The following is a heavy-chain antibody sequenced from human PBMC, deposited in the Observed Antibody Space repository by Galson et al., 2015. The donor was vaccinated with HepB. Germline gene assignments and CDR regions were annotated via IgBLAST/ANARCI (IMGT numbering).Heavy chain of an antibody. Sequence: ETLSLTCAVSGGSIISSSWWSWVRQSPGKGLEWIGGIYHSGSTDYNPSLKSLVTISVDTSKKQFSLTLTSMTAADTAVYYCAREGVGGRGYRDHYLDSWGQGTLVTVSS. D-gene: IGHD3-22*01. CDR1: GGSIISSSW. J-gene: IGHJ4*02. CDR3: AREGVGGRGYRDHYLDS. CDR2: IYHSGST. V-gene: IGHV4-4*02.